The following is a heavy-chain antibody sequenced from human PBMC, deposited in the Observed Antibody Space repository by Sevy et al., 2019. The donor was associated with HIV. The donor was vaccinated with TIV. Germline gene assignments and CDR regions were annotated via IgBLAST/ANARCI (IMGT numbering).Heavy chain of an antibody. J-gene: IGHJ4*02. D-gene: IGHD1-26*01. V-gene: IGHV3-15*01. CDR3: TAGVGASDFDY. CDR2: IKSKTEGATR. CDR1: GFTFSNAW. Sequence: GGSLRLSCAASGFTFSNAWMSWVRQAPGNGLEWVGRIKSKTEGATRDFAAPVKGRLLISRDDSRNTVYLQMNSLKTEDTAVYYCTAGVGASDFDYWGQGTLVTVSS.